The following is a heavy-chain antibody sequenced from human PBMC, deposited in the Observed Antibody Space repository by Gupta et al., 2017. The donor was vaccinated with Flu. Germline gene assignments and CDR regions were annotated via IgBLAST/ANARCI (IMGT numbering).Heavy chain of an antibody. CDR1: GDRVSSNSAA. J-gene: IGHJ6*02. D-gene: IGHD3-16*01. CDR3: ASSGGYYYGMDV. V-gene: IGHV6-1*01. Sequence: QVQLQQSGPGLVKPSQTLSLTCAISGDRVSSNSAAWHWIRQSPSRGLEWLGRTYYRSKWYNDYAVSVKSRLTINPDTSKTQFSLQLNSVTPEDTAVYYCASSGGYYYGMDVWGQGTTVPVSS. CDR2: TYYRSKWYN.